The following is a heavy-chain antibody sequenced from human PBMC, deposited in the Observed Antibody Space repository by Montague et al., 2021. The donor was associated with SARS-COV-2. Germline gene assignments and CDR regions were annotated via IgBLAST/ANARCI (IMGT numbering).Heavy chain of an antibody. CDR1: GDSIGSGDYY. CDR3: AREVRGRIVVVIAIPYYYFDY. CDR2: IYTSGGT. J-gene: IGHJ4*02. D-gene: IGHD2-21*01. V-gene: IGHV4-61*02. Sequence: TLSLTCSVSGDSIGSGDYYWSWIRQPAGKGLEWIGRIYTSGGTKYNPSLGSRVTILVDTSKNQFSLNLRSVTAADTAVYYCAREVRGRIVVVIAIPYYYFDYWGQGTLVTVSS.